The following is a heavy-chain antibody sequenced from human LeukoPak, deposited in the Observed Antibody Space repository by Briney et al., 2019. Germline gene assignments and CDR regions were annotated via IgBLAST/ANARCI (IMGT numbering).Heavy chain of an antibody. V-gene: IGHV4-4*07. J-gene: IGHJ6*03. D-gene: IGHD4-17*01. CDR2: IYTSGST. Sequence: SETLSLTCTVSGGSISSYYWSWIRQPAGKGLEWIGRIYTSGSTNYNPSLKSRVTMSVDTSKNQFSLKLSSVTAADTAVYYCARSSSSKDYGDYAYYYYYYMDVWGKGTTVTVSS. CDR3: ARSSSSKDYGDYAYYYYYYMDV. CDR1: GGSISSYY.